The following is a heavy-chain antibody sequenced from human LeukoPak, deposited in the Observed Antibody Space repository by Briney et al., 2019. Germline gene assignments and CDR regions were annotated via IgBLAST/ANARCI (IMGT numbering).Heavy chain of an antibody. CDR1: GGSFSGYY. CDR2: IYYSGST. J-gene: IGHJ4*02. D-gene: IGHD3-22*01. V-gene: IGHV4-34*01. Sequence: SETLSLTCAVYGGSFSGYYWSWIRQPPGKGLEWIGSIYYSGSTYYNPSLKSRVTISVDTSKNQFSLKLSSVTAADTAVYYCARGDSSGYYYPHYYFDYWGQGTLVTVSS. CDR3: ARGDSSGYYYPHYYFDY.